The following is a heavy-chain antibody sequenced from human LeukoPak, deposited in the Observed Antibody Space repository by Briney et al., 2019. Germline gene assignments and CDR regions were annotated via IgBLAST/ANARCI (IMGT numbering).Heavy chain of an antibody. J-gene: IGHJ5*02. CDR3: AKENAVDDWFDP. D-gene: IGHD4-23*01. CDR2: ISWNSGSI. Sequence: SLRLSCAAPGFTFDDYAMHWVRQAPGKGLEWVSGISWNSGSIGYADSVKGRFTISRDNAKNSLYLQMNSLRAEDTALYYCAKENAVDDWFDPWGQGTLVTVSS. CDR1: GFTFDDYA. V-gene: IGHV3-9*01.